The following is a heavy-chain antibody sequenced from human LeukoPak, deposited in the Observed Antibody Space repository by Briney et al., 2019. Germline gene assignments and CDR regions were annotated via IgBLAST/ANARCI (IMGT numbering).Heavy chain of an antibody. CDR3: AKDRDIVVVVAATCFDY. Sequence: TGGSLRLSCAASGFTFSDYSMNWVRQAPGKGLEWVSYISSSSSTVYYADSVKGRFTISRDNSKNTLYLQMNSLRAEDTAVYYCAKDRDIVVVVAATCFDYWGQGTLVTVSS. J-gene: IGHJ4*02. V-gene: IGHV3-48*01. CDR1: GFTFSDYS. CDR2: ISSSSSTV. D-gene: IGHD2-15*01.